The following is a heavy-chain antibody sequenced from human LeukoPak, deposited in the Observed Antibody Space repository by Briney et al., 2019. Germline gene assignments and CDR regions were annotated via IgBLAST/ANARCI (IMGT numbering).Heavy chain of an antibody. CDR3: AKDATPFNSVWDYFDS. CDR2: IGGGDDDR. CDR1: GFTFSVHA. V-gene: IGHV3-23*01. J-gene: IGHJ4*02. D-gene: IGHD7-27*01. Sequence: GGSLRLSCAASGFTFSVHAMSWVRQAPGKGPEWVSSIGGGDDDRYYADSVKGRFTVTRDNSNNMVYLQLNSLRAEDTALYYCAKDATPFNSVWDYFDSRGQGTLVTVSS.